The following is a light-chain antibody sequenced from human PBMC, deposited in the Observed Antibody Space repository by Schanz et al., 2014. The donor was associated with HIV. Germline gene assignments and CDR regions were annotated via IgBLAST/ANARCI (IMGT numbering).Light chain of an antibody. J-gene: IGKJ1*01. CDR1: QSVRSNF. CDR3: QQYASSTPGT. CDR2: GAS. V-gene: IGKV3-20*01. Sequence: EIVMTQSPVTLSVSPGEGATLSCRASQSVRSNFLAWYQQKPGQAPRLLIYGASIRATGIPDRFSGSGSGTDCTLTISSLEPEDIAVYYCQQYASSTPGTFGQGTKVEIK.